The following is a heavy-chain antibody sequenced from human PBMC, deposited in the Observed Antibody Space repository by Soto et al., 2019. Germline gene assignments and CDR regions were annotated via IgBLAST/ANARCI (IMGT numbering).Heavy chain of an antibody. D-gene: IGHD4-17*01. Sequence: SETLSLTCTVSGGSISSSSYYWGWIRQPPGKGLEWIGSIYYSGSTYYNPSLKSRVTISVDTSKNQFSLKLSSVTAADTAVYYCARHRMDYGDYVEDYYYYMDVWGKGTTVTVSS. CDR2: IYYSGST. CDR3: ARHRMDYGDYVEDYYYYMDV. J-gene: IGHJ6*03. CDR1: GGSISSSSYY. V-gene: IGHV4-39*01.